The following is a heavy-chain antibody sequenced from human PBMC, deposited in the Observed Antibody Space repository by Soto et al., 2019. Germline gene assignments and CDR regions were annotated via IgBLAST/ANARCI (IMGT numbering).Heavy chain of an antibody. J-gene: IGHJ3*02. CDR1: GFTISSYA. V-gene: IGHV3-23*01. CDR3: AKDHEDHLLYANAAFDI. Sequence: PGGSLRLSCGASGFTISSYAMSRVRQAPGKGLEWVSAISGSGGSTYYADSVKGRFTISRDNSKNTLYLQMNSLRAEDTAVYYCAKDHEDHLLYANAAFDIWRHGTTVTVSS. CDR2: ISGSGGST. D-gene: IGHD2-2*02.